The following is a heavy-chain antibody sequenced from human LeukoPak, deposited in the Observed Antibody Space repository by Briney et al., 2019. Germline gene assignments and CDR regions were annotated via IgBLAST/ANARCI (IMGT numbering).Heavy chain of an antibody. Sequence: SETLSLTCAVYGGSFSCYYWSWIRPPPGKGLEWIGEINHSGSTNYNPSLKSRVTISVDTSKNQFSLKLSSVTAADTAVYYCARGKYSYGSWGQGTLVTVSS. CDR2: INHSGST. CDR1: GGSFSCYY. CDR3: ARGKYSYGS. V-gene: IGHV4-34*01. D-gene: IGHD5-18*01. J-gene: IGHJ5*02.